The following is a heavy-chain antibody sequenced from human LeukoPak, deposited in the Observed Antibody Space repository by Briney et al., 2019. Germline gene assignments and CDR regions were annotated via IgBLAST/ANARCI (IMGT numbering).Heavy chain of an antibody. Sequence: PSETLSLTCTVSGGSISSRPYYWGWVRQPPGKGLEWIGTISYSGTTYYNPSLKSRVTISVDTSKNQFSLKLSSVTAADTAVYYCASDEWFGELLYGFDPWGQGTLVTVSS. CDR1: GGSISSRPYY. V-gene: IGHV4-39*01. D-gene: IGHD3-10*01. J-gene: IGHJ5*02. CDR2: ISYSGTT. CDR3: ASDEWFGELLYGFDP.